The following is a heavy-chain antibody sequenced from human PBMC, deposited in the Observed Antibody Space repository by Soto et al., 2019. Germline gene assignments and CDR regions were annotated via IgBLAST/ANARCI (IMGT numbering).Heavy chain of an antibody. V-gene: IGHV3-74*03. CDR3: ARDLGGPDY. D-gene: IGHD3-16*01. Sequence: PGGSLRLSCAASGFTFSSYEMNWVRQAPGRGLEWVSRLSSDGFGAAYADSVKGRFFISRDIARNTLFLQMNSLRADDTAVYYCARDLGGPDYWGRGTSVTVSS. J-gene: IGHJ4*02. CDR2: LSSDGFGA. CDR1: GFTFSSYE.